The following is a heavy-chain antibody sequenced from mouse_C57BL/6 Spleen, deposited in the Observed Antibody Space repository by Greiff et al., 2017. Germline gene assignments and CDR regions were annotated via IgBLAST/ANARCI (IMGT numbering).Heavy chain of an antibody. J-gene: IGHJ4*01. CDR3: ARDNYGRGGNAMDY. Sequence: EVKLVESEGGLVQPGSSMKLSCTASGFTFSDYYMAWVRQVPEKGLEWVANINYDGSSTYYLDSLKSRFIISRDNAKNILYLQMSSLKSEDTATYYCARDNYGRGGNAMDYWGQGTSVTVSS. CDR2: INYDGSST. D-gene: IGHD1-1*01. V-gene: IGHV5-16*01. CDR1: GFTFSDYY.